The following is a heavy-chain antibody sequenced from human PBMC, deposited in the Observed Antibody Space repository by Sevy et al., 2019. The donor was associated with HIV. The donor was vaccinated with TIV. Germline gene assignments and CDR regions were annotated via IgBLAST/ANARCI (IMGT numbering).Heavy chain of an antibody. V-gene: IGHV3-33*03. J-gene: IGHJ3*01. CDR3: AKEDDAFDV. Sequence: GGSLRLSCAGSGFTFSNYAMHWVRQAPGKGLECVAGLWSHGRREYYADFAKGRFTISRDNSKNTVYLHMDSPRTDDTAVYYCAKEDDAFDVWGQGTMVTVSS. CDR1: GFTFSNYA. CDR2: LWSHGRRE.